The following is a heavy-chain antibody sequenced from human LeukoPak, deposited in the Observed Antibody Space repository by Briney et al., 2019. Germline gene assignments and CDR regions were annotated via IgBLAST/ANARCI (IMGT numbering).Heavy chain of an antibody. CDR2: ISGGSSYI. D-gene: IGHD5-24*01. Sequence: GGSLRLSCAASGFTFSSYSMNWVRQAPGKGLEWVSSISGGSSYIYYADSVKGRFTISRDNPKNSLFLQMNSLRAEDTAVYYCSRVDENGYNFAWGQGTLVTVSS. CDR1: GFTFSSYS. J-gene: IGHJ5*02. V-gene: IGHV3-21*01. CDR3: SRVDENGYNFA.